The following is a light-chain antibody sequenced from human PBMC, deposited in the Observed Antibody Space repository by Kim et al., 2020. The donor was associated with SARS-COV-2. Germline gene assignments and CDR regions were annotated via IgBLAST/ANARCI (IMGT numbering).Light chain of an antibody. CDR3: QQYNTYPPT. CDR1: QDISNY. J-gene: IGKJ1*01. Sequence: DIQMTQSPSSLSESVGDRVTITCRASQDISNYLAWFQQRPGKATKSLIYAASSLQSGVPSKFSGSRSGTDFTLTISSLQPEDFATYYCQQYNTYPPTFGQGTKVDIK. CDR2: AAS. V-gene: IGKV1-16*02.